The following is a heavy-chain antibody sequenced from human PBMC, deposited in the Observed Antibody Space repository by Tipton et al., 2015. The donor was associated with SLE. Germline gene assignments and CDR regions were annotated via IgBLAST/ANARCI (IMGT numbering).Heavy chain of an antibody. CDR3: ARVHMPGRGYYDAFDI. V-gene: IGHV3-48*03. J-gene: IGHJ3*02. Sequence: AVSGFTFSSYEMNWVRQAPGKGLEWVSYISGSGSTIYYADSVKGRFTISRDNAKNSLYLQMNSLRAEDTAVYYCARVHMPGRGYYDAFDIWGQGTMVTVSS. CDR2: ISGSGSTI. D-gene: IGHD3-22*01. CDR1: GFTFSSYE.